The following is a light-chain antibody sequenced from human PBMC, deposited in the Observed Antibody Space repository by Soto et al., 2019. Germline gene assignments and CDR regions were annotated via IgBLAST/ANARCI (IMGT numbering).Light chain of an antibody. CDR1: QSVDSNY. V-gene: IGKV3-20*01. CDR2: GAS. J-gene: IGKJ5*01. CDR3: QQYGTPRSFT. Sequence: EIVLTQSPGTLSLSPGEEATLSCRASQSVDSNYLAWYQQKPGQTPRLIISGASGRADGIPHRFSGSGFGTDFTLTISKVESEDFAVYYCQQYGTPRSFTFGQGTRLDI.